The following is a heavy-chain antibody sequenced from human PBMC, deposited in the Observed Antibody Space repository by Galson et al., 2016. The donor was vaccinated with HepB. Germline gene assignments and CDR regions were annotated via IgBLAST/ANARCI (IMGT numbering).Heavy chain of an antibody. CDR3: ARGPFLSSSSLYYFAY. J-gene: IGHJ4*02. D-gene: IGHD6-13*01. Sequence: SLRLSCADSGFTFDDHGLSWVRQVPGKGLEWVSGINWNGGSTGYADSVKGRFTISRDNAKNSLYLQMNSLRAEDSALYHCARGPFLSSSSLYYFAYWGQGTLVTVSS. CDR1: GFTFDDHG. V-gene: IGHV3-20*01. CDR2: INWNGGST.